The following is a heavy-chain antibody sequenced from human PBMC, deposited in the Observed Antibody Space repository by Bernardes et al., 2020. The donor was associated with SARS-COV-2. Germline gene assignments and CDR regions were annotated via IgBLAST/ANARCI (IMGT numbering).Heavy chain of an antibody. V-gene: IGHV3-48*01. Sequence: GGSLRLSCAASGFTFSSYSMNWVRQAPGKGLEWVSYISSSSSTIYYADSVKGRFTISRDNAKNSLYLQMNSLRAEDTAVYYCARDQIVVVPAAQLSGGYGMDVWGQGTTVTVSS. CDR2: ISSSSSTI. CDR3: ARDQIVVVPAAQLSGGYGMDV. J-gene: IGHJ6*02. CDR1: GFTFSSYS. D-gene: IGHD2-2*01.